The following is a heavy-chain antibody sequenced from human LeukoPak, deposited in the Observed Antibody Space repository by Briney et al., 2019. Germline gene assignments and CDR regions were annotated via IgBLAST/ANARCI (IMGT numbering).Heavy chain of an antibody. D-gene: IGHD3-10*01. CDR1: GYTFTSYD. V-gene: IGHV1-18*01. J-gene: IGHJ6*03. Sequence: GSSVKVSCKASGYTFTSYDINWVRQAPGQGLEWMGWISAYNGNTHYAQKLQGRVTMTTNTSTSTAYIELKSLSSHDQAVYYLDGDGHLLWFGEPRGYMDVWGKGTTVTISS. CDR2: ISAYNGNT. CDR3: DGDGHLLWFGEPRGYMDV.